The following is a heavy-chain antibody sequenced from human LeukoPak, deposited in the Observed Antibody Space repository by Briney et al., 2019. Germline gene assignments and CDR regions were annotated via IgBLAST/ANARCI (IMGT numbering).Heavy chain of an antibody. Sequence: MPSETLSLTCGVSGGSITTTNWWSWVRQFPGQGLQWIGEVSLEGVRNYDPSLTSRVTMSLDRAKNLLSLNLNSVTAADTAVFYCARLLAARRSFDYWGQGTLVTVSS. D-gene: IGHD6-6*01. CDR3: ARLLAARRSFDY. CDR2: VSLEGVR. V-gene: IGHV4-4*02. J-gene: IGHJ4*02. CDR1: GGSITTTNW.